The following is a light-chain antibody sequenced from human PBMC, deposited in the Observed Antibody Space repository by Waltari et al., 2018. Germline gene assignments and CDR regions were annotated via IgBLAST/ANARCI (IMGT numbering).Light chain of an antibody. Sequence: DVVMTQSPLSLPVTLGQAASISCKSSQSLVHSDGNTHLNWFQQRPGQSPRRLIYRVSKRDSGVPDRFSGSGSGTDFTLKISRVEAEDVGIYYCMQGTHWPYTFGQGTKLDIK. CDR3: MQGTHWPYT. J-gene: IGKJ2*01. CDR2: RVS. CDR1: QSLVHSDGNTH. V-gene: IGKV2-30*02.